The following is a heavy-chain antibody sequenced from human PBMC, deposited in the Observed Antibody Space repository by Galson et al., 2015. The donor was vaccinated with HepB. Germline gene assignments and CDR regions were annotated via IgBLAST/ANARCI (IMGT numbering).Heavy chain of an antibody. CDR1: GFTFSDYY. D-gene: IGHD3-10*01. Sequence: SLRLSCAASGFTFSDYYMSWIRQAPGKGLEWVSYISSSSSYTNYADSVKGRFTISRDNAKNSLYLQMNSLRAEDTAVYYCARITMVRGVSVDYWGQGTLVTVSS. V-gene: IGHV3-11*06. CDR3: ARITMVRGVSVDY. CDR2: ISSSSSYT. J-gene: IGHJ4*02.